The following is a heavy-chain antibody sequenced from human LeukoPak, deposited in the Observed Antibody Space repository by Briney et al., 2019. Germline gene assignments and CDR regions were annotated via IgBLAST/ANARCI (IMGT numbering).Heavy chain of an antibody. V-gene: IGHV4-30-4*01. CDR1: GGSISSGDYY. CDR3: ARVWFGELSLYYFDY. D-gene: IGHD3-10*01. J-gene: IGHJ4*02. CDR2: IYYSGST. Sequence: SQTLSLTCTVSGGSISSGDYYWSRIRQPPGKGLEWIGYIYYSGSTYYNPSLKSRVTISVDTSKNQFSLKLSSVTAADTAVYYCARVWFGELSLYYFDYWGQGTLVTVSS.